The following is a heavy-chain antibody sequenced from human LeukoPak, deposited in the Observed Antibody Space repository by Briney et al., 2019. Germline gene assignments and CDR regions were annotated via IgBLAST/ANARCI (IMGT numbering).Heavy chain of an antibody. V-gene: IGHV4-38-2*02. D-gene: IGHD6-19*01. Sequence: PSETLSLTCTVSGYSISSGYYWGWIRQPPGKGLEWIGSIYHSGNTYYNPSLKSRVTISVDTSKNQFSLKLSSVTAADTAVYYCARDAVGPYSSGWYRSFDYWGQGTLVTVSS. CDR1: GYSISSGYY. CDR2: IYHSGNT. J-gene: IGHJ4*02. CDR3: ARDAVGPYSSGWYRSFDY.